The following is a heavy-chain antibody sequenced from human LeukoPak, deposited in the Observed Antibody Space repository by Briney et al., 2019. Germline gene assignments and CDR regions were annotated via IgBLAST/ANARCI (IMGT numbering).Heavy chain of an antibody. Sequence: GGSLRLSCAASGFTFSSYGMHWVRQAPGKGLEWVAFIRYDGSNKYYADSVKGRFTISRDNSKNTLYLQMNSLRAEDTAVYYCARGRGYSYAIPVYFDYWGQGPLVTVSS. J-gene: IGHJ4*02. CDR1: GFTFSSYG. D-gene: IGHD5-18*01. CDR2: IRYDGSNK. CDR3: ARGRGYSYAIPVYFDY. V-gene: IGHV3-30*02.